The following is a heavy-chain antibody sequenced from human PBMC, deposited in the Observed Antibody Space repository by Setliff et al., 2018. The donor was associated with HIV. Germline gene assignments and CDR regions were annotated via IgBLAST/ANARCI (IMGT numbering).Heavy chain of an antibody. V-gene: IGHV1-69*13. Sequence: SVKVSCKTSGYSFTTYGITWVRQAPGQGLEWMGGIIPIFGTANYAQKFQGRVTITADESTSTAYMDLSRLRSDDTAVYYCAILDYWGQGTLVTVSS. CDR2: IIPIFGTA. CDR3: AILDY. CDR1: GYSFTTYG. J-gene: IGHJ4*02.